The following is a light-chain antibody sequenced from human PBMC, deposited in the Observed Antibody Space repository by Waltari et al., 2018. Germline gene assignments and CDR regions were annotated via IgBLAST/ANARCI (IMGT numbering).Light chain of an antibody. CDR3: SSQTLDGLVL. V-gene: IGLV2-14*03. CDR2: DVT. J-gene: IGLJ2*01. CDR1: GSAAGASES. Sequence: QSALTQPASVSGSPGQSITISCSGLGSAAGASESVSWHQHHPDKAPQVIIYDVTHRPPGVSDRFSASKPANTASLTISRLQPEDEADYYCSSQTLDGLVLFGGGTRLTVL.